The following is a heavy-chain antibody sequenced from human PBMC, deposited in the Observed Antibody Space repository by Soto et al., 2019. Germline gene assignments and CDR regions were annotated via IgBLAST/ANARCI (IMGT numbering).Heavy chain of an antibody. CDR2: IYYSGST. CDR1: GGSISSYY. D-gene: IGHD3-16*02. CDR3: ARVTYDYVWGSYRYYFDY. V-gene: IGHV4-59*01. J-gene: IGHJ4*02. Sequence: PSETLSLTCTVSGGSISSYYWSWIRQPPGKGLEWIGYIYYSGSTNYNPSLKSRVTISVDTSKNQFTLKLSSVTAADTAVYYCARVTYDYVWGSYRYYFDYWGQGTLVTVSS.